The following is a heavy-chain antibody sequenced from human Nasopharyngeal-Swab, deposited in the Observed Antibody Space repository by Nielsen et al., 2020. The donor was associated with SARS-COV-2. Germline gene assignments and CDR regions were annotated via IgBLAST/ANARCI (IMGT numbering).Heavy chain of an antibody. D-gene: IGHD2-2*01. CDR1: GFTFSSYT. CDR3: AAPSRYCSSTRCTYYYYGMDV. Sequence: GESLKISCTVSGFTFSSYTMNWVRQAPGKGLEWVSSISSSSSDIYYADSVKGRFTISRDNAKNSLYLQMDSLRAEDTAVYYCAAPSRYCSSTRCTYYYYGMDVWGQGTTVTVSS. J-gene: IGHJ6*02. CDR2: ISSSSSDI. V-gene: IGHV3-21*06.